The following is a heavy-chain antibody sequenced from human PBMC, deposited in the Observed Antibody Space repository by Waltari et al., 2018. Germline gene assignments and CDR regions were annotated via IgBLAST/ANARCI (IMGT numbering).Heavy chain of an antibody. J-gene: IGHJ4*02. Sequence: QVQLVQSGAEVKTPGSSVRVSCKASGGTFSSYTISWVRQAPGQGLEWMGRIIPILGIANDAQKFQGRVTITADKSTSTAYMELSSLRSEDTAVYYCARTRSGSFDYWGQGTLVTVSS. CDR3: ARTRSGSFDY. D-gene: IGHD3-3*01. CDR1: GGTFSSYT. V-gene: IGHV1-69*02. CDR2: IIPILGIA.